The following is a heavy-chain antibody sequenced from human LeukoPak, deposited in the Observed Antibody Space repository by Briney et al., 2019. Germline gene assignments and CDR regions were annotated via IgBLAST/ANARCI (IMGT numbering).Heavy chain of an antibody. Sequence: SSETLSLTCTVSGGSISSSSYYWGWIRQPPGKGLEWIGSIYYSGSTYYNPSLKSRVTISVDTSKNHFSLKLSSVTAADTAVYYCARQTGDSSGYYYKDYFDYWGQGTLVTVSS. CDR2: IYYSGST. J-gene: IGHJ4*02. V-gene: IGHV4-39*01. CDR1: GGSISSSSYY. D-gene: IGHD3-22*01. CDR3: ARQTGDSSGYYYKDYFDY.